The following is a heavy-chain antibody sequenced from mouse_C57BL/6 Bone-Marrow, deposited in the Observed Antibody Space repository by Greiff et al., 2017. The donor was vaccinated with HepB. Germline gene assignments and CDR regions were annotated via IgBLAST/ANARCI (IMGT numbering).Heavy chain of an antibody. V-gene: IGHV1-9*01. J-gene: IGHJ2*01. CDR2: ILPGSGST. Sequence: QVQLQQSGAELLKPGASVKLSCKATGYTFTGYWIEWVKQRPGHGLEWIGEILPGSGSTNYNEKFKGKATFTADTSSNTAYMQLSRLTTEDSAIYYYASRREYYFDYWGQGTTVTVSA. CDR1: GYTFTGYW. CDR3: ASRREYYFDY.